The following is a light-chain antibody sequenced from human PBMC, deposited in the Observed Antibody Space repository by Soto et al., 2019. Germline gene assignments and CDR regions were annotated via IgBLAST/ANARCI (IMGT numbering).Light chain of an antibody. CDR2: DAS. J-gene: IGKJ4*01. Sequence: EIVLTQSPATLSLSPGERATLSCRASQSVSSYLAGYQQKPGQAPRLLLYDASNRATGIPARFSGSGSGTDLTLTISSLEPEAFAVYYCQQRRNWPLTFGGGTKVEIK. V-gene: IGKV3-11*01. CDR3: QQRRNWPLT. CDR1: QSVSSY.